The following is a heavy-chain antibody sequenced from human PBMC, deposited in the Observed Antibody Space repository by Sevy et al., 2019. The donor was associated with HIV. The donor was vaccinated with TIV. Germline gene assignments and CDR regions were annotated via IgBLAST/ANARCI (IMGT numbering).Heavy chain of an antibody. CDR1: GYTFTIYS. CDR2: INPNSGGT. Sequence: ASVKVSCKASGYTFTIYSMHWVRQAPGQGLEWMGWINPNSGGTNFAQKFQGRVTMTRDTSISTAYMELNRLRSDDTAWYYCAGNLGRAYTYGFNYWGQGTLVTVSS. J-gene: IGHJ4*02. CDR3: AGNLGRAYTYGFNY. V-gene: IGHV1-2*02. D-gene: IGHD5-18*01.